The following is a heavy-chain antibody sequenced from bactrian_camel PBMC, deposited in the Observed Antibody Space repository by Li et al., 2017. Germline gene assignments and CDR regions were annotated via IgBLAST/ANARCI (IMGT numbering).Heavy chain of an antibody. CDR1: GFTFSSYP. CDR3: AAAGGHASDGCLSGSRSTYNY. Sequence: VQLVESGRGLVQPGGSLRLSCAASGFTFSSYPMNWVRQAPGKGLEWVATIKGGDSASTWTADTVKGRFTMSQDNAKNTWYLQLNNLEPADTAMYYCAAAGGHASDGCLSGSRSTYNYWGQGTQVTVS. V-gene: IGHV3S40*01. CDR2: IKGGDSAST. D-gene: IGHD1*01. J-gene: IGHJ4*01.